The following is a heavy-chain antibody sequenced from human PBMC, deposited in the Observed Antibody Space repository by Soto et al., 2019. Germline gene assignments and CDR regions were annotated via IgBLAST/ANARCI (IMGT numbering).Heavy chain of an antibody. V-gene: IGHV1-46*01. Sequence: QVQLVQSGAEVKKPGASVKVSCKASGYTFTTYYMHWVRQAPGQGLEWMGIINPSGGTTGFAQKFQGRVTMTRDTSTSTVYMELSSLRSDDTAVYYCASSTGYCSGGSCYSVGYYFDYWGQGTLVTVSS. CDR1: GYTFTTYY. CDR2: INPSGGTT. D-gene: IGHD2-15*01. J-gene: IGHJ4*02. CDR3: ASSTGYCSGGSCYSVGYYFDY.